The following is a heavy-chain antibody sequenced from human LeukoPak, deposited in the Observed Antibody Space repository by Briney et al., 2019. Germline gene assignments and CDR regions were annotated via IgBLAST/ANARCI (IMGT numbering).Heavy chain of an antibody. Sequence: GESLQISCQGSGYSFTSYWIGWVRQMPGKGLAWMGIIYPGDSDTRYSPSFQGQVTISADKSISTAYLQWSSLKASDTAMYYCARAFSSSWYVVGDWFDPWGQGTLVTVSS. J-gene: IGHJ5*02. D-gene: IGHD6-13*01. CDR3: ARAFSSSWYVVGDWFDP. CDR2: IYPGDSDT. CDR1: GYSFTSYW. V-gene: IGHV5-51*01.